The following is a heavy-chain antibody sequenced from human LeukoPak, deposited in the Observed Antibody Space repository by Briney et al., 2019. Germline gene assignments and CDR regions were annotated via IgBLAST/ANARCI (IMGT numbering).Heavy chain of an antibody. CDR2: ISTYNYNT. CDR3: ARQVDTTMALPDY. Sequence: ASVKVSCKTSRYTFTSYGVGWVRQAPGQRLEWMGWISTYNYNTYFAQKCRGRVTLTKDTSTSTVYMELRNLRSDDSAIYDCARQVDTTMALPDYWGQGTLVTVSS. D-gene: IGHD5-18*01. CDR1: RYTFTSYG. V-gene: IGHV1-18*01. J-gene: IGHJ4*02.